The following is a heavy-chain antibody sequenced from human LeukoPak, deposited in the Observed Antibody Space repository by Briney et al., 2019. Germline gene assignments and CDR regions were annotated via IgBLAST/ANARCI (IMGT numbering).Heavy chain of an antibody. CDR1: GGTFSSYA. CDR3: ARQGDYYDSSGYYY. CDR2: IIPISGTA. Sequence: ASVKVSCKAPGGTFSSYAISWVRQAPGQGLEWMGGIIPISGTANYAQKFQGRVTITTDESTSTAYMELSSLRSEDTAVYYCARQGDYYDSSGYYYWGQGTLVTVSS. D-gene: IGHD3-22*01. J-gene: IGHJ4*02. V-gene: IGHV1-69*05.